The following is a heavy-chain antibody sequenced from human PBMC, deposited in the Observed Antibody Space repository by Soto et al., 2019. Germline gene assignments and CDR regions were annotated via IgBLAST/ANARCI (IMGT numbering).Heavy chain of an antibody. CDR3: VASLGDDFWSGYDAFDF. J-gene: IGHJ3*01. V-gene: IGHV3-7*01. CDR2: IKQDGSEK. D-gene: IGHD3-3*01. CDR1: GFTFSSYW. Sequence: GGSLRLSCAASGFTFSSYWMSWVRQAPGKGLEWVANIKQDGSEKYYVDSVKGRFTISRDNAKNSLYLQMNSLRAEDTAVYYCVASLGDDFWSGYDAFDFWGQGTMVTVSS.